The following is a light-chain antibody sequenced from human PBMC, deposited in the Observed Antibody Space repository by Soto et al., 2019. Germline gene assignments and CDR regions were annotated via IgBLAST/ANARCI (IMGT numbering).Light chain of an antibody. CDR1: NIGSKS. V-gene: IGLV3-21*02. CDR2: DDS. Sequence: SYELTQPPSVSVAPGQTARITCGGNNIGSKSVHWYQQKPGQAPVLVVYDDSERPSGIPERFSGSNSGNTATLTISRVEAGDEADYYCQVWDSSSVVFGGGTKVTVL. CDR3: QVWDSSSVV. J-gene: IGLJ2*01.